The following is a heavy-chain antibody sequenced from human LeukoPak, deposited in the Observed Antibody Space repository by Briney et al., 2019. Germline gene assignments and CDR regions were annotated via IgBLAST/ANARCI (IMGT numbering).Heavy chain of an antibody. D-gene: IGHD3-22*01. J-gene: IGHJ4*02. CDR2: IIPIFGTA. CDR3: ARGYYDSSGYDPGLGY. V-gene: IGHV1-69*13. CDR1: GGTSSSYA. Sequence: GASVKVSCKASGGTSSSYAISWVRQAPGQGLEWMGGIIPIFGTANYAQKFQGRVTITADESTSTAYMELSSLRSEDTAVYWCARGYYDSSGYDPGLGYWGQGTLVTVSS.